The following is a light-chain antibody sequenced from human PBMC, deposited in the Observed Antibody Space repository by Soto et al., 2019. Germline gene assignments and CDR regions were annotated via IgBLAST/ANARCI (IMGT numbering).Light chain of an antibody. CDR1: PSVSSRY. CDR3: QQYGSSPQVT. CDR2: GAS. V-gene: IGKV3-20*01. J-gene: IGKJ4*01. Sequence: EVVLTQSPGTLSLSPGERATLSCRASPSVSSRYLTWYQQKPGQAPRLLIYGASSRATGIPDRFSGSGSGTDFLLTIPRLEPEDFAVYYCQQYGSSPQVTFGGGTKVEIK.